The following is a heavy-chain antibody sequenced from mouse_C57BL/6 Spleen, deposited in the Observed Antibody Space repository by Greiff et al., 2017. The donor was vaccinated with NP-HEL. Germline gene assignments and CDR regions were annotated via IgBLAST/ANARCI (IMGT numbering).Heavy chain of an antibody. CDR1: GYSFTSYY. CDR2: IYPGSGNT. V-gene: IGHV1-66*01. D-gene: IGHD2-5*01. J-gene: IGHJ1*03. Sequence: QVQLQQSGPELVKPGASVKISCKASGYSFTSYYIHWVKQRPGQGLEWIGWIYPGSGNTKYNEKFKGKATLTADTSSGTAYMHLSSLTSEDSAVYYCARSHSNWNFDVWGTGTTVTVSS. CDR3: ARSHSNWNFDV.